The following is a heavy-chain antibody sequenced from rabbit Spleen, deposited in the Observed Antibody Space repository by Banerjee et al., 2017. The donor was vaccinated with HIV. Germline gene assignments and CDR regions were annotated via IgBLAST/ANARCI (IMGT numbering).Heavy chain of an antibody. CDR2: IDLVFGSI. J-gene: IGHJ4*01. D-gene: IGHD1-1*01. CDR3: VRGASSSGYYSL. V-gene: IGHV1S47*01. Sequence: QEQLLESGGGLVKPEESLKLSCTASGFSFSNKAVMCWVRQAPGKGLEWIGYIDLVFGSIYYATWANGRFTISSHNAQNTLYLQLSSLTAADTATYFCVRGASSSGYYSLWGPGTLVTVS. CDR1: GFSFSNKAV.